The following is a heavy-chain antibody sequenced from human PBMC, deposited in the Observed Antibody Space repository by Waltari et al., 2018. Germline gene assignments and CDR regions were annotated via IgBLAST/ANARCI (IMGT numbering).Heavy chain of an antibody. CDR1: GFLYSDYW. J-gene: IGHJ4*02. D-gene: IGHD2-15*01. Sequence: EVQLVESGGGLVQPGGSLRLSCAVSGFLYSDYWMDWVRQAPGKGLVWVLRSKSDGTNIKYADSVRGRFTISRDSAKNTFYLQMNSLRAEDTAVYYCTRNPGYWGQGTLVTVAS. CDR3: TRNPGY. CDR2: SKSDGTNI. V-gene: IGHV3-74*03.